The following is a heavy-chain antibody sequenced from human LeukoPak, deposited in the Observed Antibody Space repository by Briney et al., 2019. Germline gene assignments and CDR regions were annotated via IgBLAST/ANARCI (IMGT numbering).Heavy chain of an antibody. CDR2: INPSGGST. J-gene: IGHJ3*02. V-gene: IGHV1-46*01. D-gene: IGHD3-22*01. CDR1: GYTFTSYY. Sequence: ASVKVSCKASGYTFTSYYMHWVRQAPGQGLEWMGIINPSGGSTNYAQKFQGRVTMTRDTSTSTVYMELSSLRSEDTAVYYCARDLWDTYYYDNSHDAFDIWGQGTMVTVSS. CDR3: ARDLWDTYYYDNSHDAFDI.